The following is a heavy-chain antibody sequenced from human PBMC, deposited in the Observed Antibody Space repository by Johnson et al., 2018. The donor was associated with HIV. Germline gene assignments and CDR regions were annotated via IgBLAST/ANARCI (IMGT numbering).Heavy chain of an antibody. Sequence: VQLVESGGGVVQPGGSLRLSCAASGFTFSNYAMHWVRQAPGKGLEWVSVIGTTGDTYYADSVKGRFTISRDNAKNSLYRQMNSLRAEDTAVYYCARDHSSSWYRGFGGAFDIWGQGTMVTVSS. D-gene: IGHD6-13*01. V-gene: IGHV3-69-1*01. J-gene: IGHJ3*02. CDR3: ARDHSSSWYRGFGGAFDI. CDR2: IGTTGDT. CDR1: GFTFSNYA.